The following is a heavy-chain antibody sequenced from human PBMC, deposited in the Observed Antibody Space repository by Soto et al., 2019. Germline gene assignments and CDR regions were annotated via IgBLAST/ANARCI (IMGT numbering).Heavy chain of an antibody. Sequence: EVQLLESGGGFVQPGGSLRLSCAASGFTFSTYAMTWVRQAPGKGLEWVSVINSAGTPYYADSVKGRFTISRDNAKDTLYLQMNGLRAEETAVYYCARDWYEDYWGQGTLVTVSS. D-gene: IGHD6-13*01. CDR2: INSAGTP. V-gene: IGHV3-23*01. CDR1: GFTFSTYA. CDR3: ARDWYEDY. J-gene: IGHJ4*02.